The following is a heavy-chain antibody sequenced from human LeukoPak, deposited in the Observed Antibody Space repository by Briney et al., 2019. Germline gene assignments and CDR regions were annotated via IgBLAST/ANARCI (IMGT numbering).Heavy chain of an antibody. D-gene: IGHD3-16*02. J-gene: IGHJ3*02. Sequence: GGSLRLSCAASGFIFSSYTTTWVRQAPRKGLEWVSSITGSRGYIHYRHSVKGRYTLSRDNAKNSLDMQMNSLRAEDTAVYYCARDVTVGGVIVMDAFDIWGQGTMVTVSS. CDR1: GFIFSSYT. V-gene: IGHV3-21*01. CDR2: ITGSRGYI. CDR3: ARDVTVGGVIVMDAFDI.